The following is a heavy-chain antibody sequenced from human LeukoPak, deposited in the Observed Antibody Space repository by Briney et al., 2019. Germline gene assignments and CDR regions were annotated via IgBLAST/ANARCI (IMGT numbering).Heavy chain of an antibody. CDR3: ARHRRTGYSSGTRYFDY. V-gene: IGHV4-34*01. Sequence: SETLSLTCAVYGGSFSGYYWSWIRQPPGKELEWIGEINHSGSTNYNPSLKSRVTISVDTSKNQFSLKLSSVTAADTAVYYCARHRRTGYSSGTRYFDYWGQGTLVTVSS. D-gene: IGHD6-19*01. CDR1: GGSFSGYY. CDR2: INHSGST. J-gene: IGHJ4*02.